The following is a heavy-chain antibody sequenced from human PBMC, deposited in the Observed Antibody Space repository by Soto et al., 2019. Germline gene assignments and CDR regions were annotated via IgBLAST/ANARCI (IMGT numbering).Heavy chain of an antibody. Sequence: EVQLLESGGGLVQPGGSLRLSCEASGFTFSSYTMSGVLQAPGKGVQWVSGIGDRDGTTYYADSVKGRFTISRDNSKNTLYLQRKSLRAEDTALYYCAKWGSDWGYYYNGINVWGQGNTVTGPS. D-gene: IGHD7-27*01. J-gene: IGHJ6*02. CDR3: AKWGSDWGYYYNGINV. CDR2: IGDRDGTT. V-gene: IGHV3-23*01. CDR1: GFTFSSYT.